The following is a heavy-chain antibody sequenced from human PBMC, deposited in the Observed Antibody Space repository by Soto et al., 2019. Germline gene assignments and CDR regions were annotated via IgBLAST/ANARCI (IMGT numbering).Heavy chain of an antibody. Sequence: QVQLVQSGAEVKKPGASVMLSCKASGYTFNKHAIMWVRQARGQGLEWMGWISAHNGNTNSAPKFQGRLTMTTATSTSTAYMELRSLRSDDTAVYYCAKVLSGTYFDDSDYWGQGTLVTVSS. CDR1: GYTFNKHA. J-gene: IGHJ4*02. CDR3: AKVLSGTYFDDSDY. V-gene: IGHV1-18*01. D-gene: IGHD1-26*01. CDR2: ISAHNGNT.